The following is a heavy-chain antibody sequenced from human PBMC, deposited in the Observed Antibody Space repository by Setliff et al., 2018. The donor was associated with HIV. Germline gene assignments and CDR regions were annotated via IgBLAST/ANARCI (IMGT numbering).Heavy chain of an antibody. CDR1: GYSISSDYY. Sequence: PSETLSLTCTVSGYSISSDYYWGWIRQPPGKGLEWIGNIYPSGSTYYNQSLKSRVTISVDTSKNQFSLKLAFVSAADTALSYCARYSTLTTNFDYWGQGTLVTVSS. V-gene: IGHV4-38-2*02. J-gene: IGHJ4*02. D-gene: IGHD4-17*01. CDR3: ARYSTLTTNFDY. CDR2: IYPSGST.